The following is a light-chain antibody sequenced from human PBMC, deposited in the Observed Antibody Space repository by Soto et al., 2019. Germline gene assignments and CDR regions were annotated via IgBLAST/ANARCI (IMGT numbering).Light chain of an antibody. Sequence: DIQMTQSPSSLSAYVGDRVTITCRTSQSISRNLNWYQQRPGKAPRVLIYAASSLQSGVPSRFSGSGSGTDFILTIGGLQPEDFATYYCQQGNSYPWTFGPGTKVDIK. CDR1: QSISRN. V-gene: IGKV1-39*01. J-gene: IGKJ1*01. CDR3: QQGNSYPWT. CDR2: AAS.